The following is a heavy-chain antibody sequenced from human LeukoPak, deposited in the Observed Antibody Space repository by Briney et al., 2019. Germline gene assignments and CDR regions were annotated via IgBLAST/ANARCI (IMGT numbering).Heavy chain of an antibody. J-gene: IGHJ3*02. CDR2: IYYSGST. Sequence: SETLSLTCAVSGGSISSGGYYWSWIRQPPGKGLEWIGYIYYSGSTNYNPSLKSRVTISVDTSKNQFSLKLSSVTAADTAVYYCARDPGGMIVTVSNLPSLIAFDIWGQGTMVTVSS. V-gene: IGHV4-61*08. CDR3: ARDPGGMIVTVSNLPSLIAFDI. CDR1: GGSISSGGYY. D-gene: IGHD3-16*01.